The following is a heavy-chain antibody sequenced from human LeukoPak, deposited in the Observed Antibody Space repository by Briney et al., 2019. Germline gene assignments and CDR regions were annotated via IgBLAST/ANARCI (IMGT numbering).Heavy chain of an antibody. Sequence: SETLSLTCTVSGGSISSYYWSWIRQPPGKGLEWIGYIYYSGSTNYNPSLESRVTISVDTSKNQFSLKLSSVTAADTAVYYCARAYSSSSGWFDPWGQGTLVTVSS. J-gene: IGHJ5*02. CDR1: GGSISSYY. CDR3: ARAYSSSSGWFDP. D-gene: IGHD6-13*01. CDR2: IYYSGST. V-gene: IGHV4-59*01.